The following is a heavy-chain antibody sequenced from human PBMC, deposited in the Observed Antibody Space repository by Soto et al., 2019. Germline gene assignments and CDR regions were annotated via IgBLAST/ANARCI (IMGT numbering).Heavy chain of an antibody. Sequence: PGESLKMSCAASGCTFCEFAMTWVRHVPRKGLEWVSSIGRSGDNTYYADSVRGRFTISRDNSNNTLDLQMNSLRAEDTAIYFCGKSRDFFD. J-gene: IGHJ4*01. CDR2: IGRSGDNT. CDR3: GKSRDFFD. CDR1: GCTFCEFA. V-gene: IGHV3-23*01.